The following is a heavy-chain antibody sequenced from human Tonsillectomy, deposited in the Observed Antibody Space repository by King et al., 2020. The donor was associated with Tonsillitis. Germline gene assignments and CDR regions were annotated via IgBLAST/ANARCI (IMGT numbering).Heavy chain of an antibody. J-gene: IGHJ4*02. CDR2: INSEGSST. Sequence: VQLVESGGGLVQPGGSLRLSCAGSGITLGSYWMHGVRQAPGKGLVWVSRINSEGSSTSYADSGKGRLTISRDNAKNTLYLQMNSLRGEDKAGYYCARALHKYYYDSGASHFDYWGQGTLVTVSS. CDR1: GITLGSYW. CDR3: ARALHKYYYDSGASHFDY. D-gene: IGHD3-22*01. V-gene: IGHV3-74*01.